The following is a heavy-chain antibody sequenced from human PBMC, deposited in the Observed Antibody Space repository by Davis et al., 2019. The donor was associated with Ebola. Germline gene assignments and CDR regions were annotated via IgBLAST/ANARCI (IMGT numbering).Heavy chain of an antibody. Sequence: PSETLSLTCTVSGASITTINDHWAWIRQPPGKGLEWIARVHHSGSTQYNPSLESRVTISVDTSKNQFSLNLASVTAADTAVYFCARLRFSAYTNHVPNWFDPWGQGALVTVSS. D-gene: IGHD1-14*01. CDR3: ARLRFSAYTNHVPNWFDP. CDR2: VHHSGST. J-gene: IGHJ5*02. V-gene: IGHV4-39*01. CDR1: GASITTINDH.